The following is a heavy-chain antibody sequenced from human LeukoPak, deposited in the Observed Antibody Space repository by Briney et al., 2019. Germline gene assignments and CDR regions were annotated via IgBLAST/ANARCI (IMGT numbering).Heavy chain of an antibody. J-gene: IGHJ4*02. CDR3: ARDEYRGWLQSDALDY. V-gene: IGHV3-11*06. Sequence: GGSLRLSCAASGFTFSDYYMSWIRQAPGKGLEWVSSISSSSSYIYYADSVKGRFTISRDNAKNSLYLQMNSLRAEDTAVYYCARDEYRGWLQSDALDYWGQGTLVTVSS. CDR2: ISSSSSYI. CDR1: GFTFSDYY. D-gene: IGHD5-24*01.